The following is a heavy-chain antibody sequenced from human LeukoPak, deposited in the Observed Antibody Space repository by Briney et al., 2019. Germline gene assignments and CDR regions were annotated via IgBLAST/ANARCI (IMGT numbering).Heavy chain of an antibody. D-gene: IGHD3-9*01. CDR1: GFTFSRYA. J-gene: IGHJ3*02. CDR3: AKDPQYYDILTGPTGDAFDI. V-gene: IGHV3-23*01. Sequence: GGSPRLSCAASGFTFSRYAMTWVRQAPGKGLEWVSAISGRGGAAHYADSVKGRLTIAREHAKNSLYLQMNSMRAEDTAVYYCAKDPQYYDILTGPTGDAFDIWGQGTMVTVSS. CDR2: ISGRGGAA.